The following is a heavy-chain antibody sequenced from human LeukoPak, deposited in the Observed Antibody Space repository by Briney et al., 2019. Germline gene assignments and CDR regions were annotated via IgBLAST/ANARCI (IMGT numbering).Heavy chain of an antibody. CDR2: ISSSSSYI. Sequence: GGSLRLSCAASGFTFSSYSMNWVRQAPGKGLEWVSSISSSSSYIYYADSVKGRFTISRDNAKNSLYLQMNSLRAEDTAVYYCARKVTESTYYYYYYMDVWGKGTTVTVSS. D-gene: IGHD5-18*01. CDR1: GFTFSSYS. J-gene: IGHJ6*03. V-gene: IGHV3-21*01. CDR3: ARKVTESTYYYYYYMDV.